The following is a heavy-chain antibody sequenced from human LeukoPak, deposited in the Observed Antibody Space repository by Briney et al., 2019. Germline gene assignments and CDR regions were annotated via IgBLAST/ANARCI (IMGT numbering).Heavy chain of an antibody. CDR3: ARRNQYYDFWSGYFSYFDY. CDR2: IYYSGST. CDR1: GGYISSSSYY. Sequence: PSETLSLTCTVSGGYISSSSYYWGWIRQPPGKGLEWIGSIYYSGSTYYNPSLKRRVTISVDTSKNQFSLKLSSVTAADTAVYYCARRNQYYDFWSGYFSYFDYWGQGTLVTVSS. D-gene: IGHD3-3*01. J-gene: IGHJ4*02. V-gene: IGHV4-39*01.